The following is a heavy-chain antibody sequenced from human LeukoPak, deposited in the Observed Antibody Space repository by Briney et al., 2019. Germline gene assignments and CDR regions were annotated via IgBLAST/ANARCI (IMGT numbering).Heavy chain of an antibody. D-gene: IGHD2-15*01. V-gene: IGHV4-59*08. CDR2: ILYSESA. Sequence: SETLSLTCTVSGGSITSHYWSWVRQPPGRGLEWIGYILYSESARYNPSLKSRVTISVDTSENQFSLKLTSVTAADTAVYYCARLMLGYCDGGNCPYYFDYWGQGTLVTVSS. J-gene: IGHJ4*02. CDR3: ARLMLGYCDGGNCPYYFDY. CDR1: GGSITSHY.